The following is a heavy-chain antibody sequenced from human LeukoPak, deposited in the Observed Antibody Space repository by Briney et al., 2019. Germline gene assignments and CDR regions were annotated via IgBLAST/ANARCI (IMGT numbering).Heavy chain of an antibody. CDR2: IYHSGST. Sequence: SETLSLTCTVSGGSISSGGYYWSWIRQPPGKGLEWIGYIYHSGSTYYNPSLKSRVTISVDRSKNQFSLKLSSVTAADTAVYYCARDLGYSSGWTFDYWGQGTLVTVSS. CDR1: GGSISSGGYY. J-gene: IGHJ4*02. D-gene: IGHD6-19*01. V-gene: IGHV4-30-2*01. CDR3: ARDLGYSSGWTFDY.